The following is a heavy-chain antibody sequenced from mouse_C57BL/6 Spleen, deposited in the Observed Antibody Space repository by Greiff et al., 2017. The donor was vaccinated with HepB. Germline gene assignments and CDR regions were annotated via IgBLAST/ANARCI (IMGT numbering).Heavy chain of an antibody. V-gene: IGHV1-50*01. J-gene: IGHJ2*01. Sequence: QVQLQQPGAELVKPGASVKLSCKASGYTFTSYWMQWVKQRPGQGLEWIGEIDPSDSYTNYNQKFKGKATLTVDTSSSTAYMQLSSLTSEDSAVYYCRVNYYYGSSYEIDYWGQGTTLTVSS. D-gene: IGHD1-1*01. CDR1: GYTFTSYW. CDR3: RVNYYYGSSYEIDY. CDR2: IDPSDSYT.